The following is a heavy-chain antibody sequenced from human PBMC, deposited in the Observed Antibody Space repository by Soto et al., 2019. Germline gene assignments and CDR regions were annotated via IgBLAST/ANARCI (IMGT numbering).Heavy chain of an antibody. Sequence: QVQLVQSGAEVKKPGSSVKVSCKAAGGTFRRDAFSWVRQAPGQGLEWMGGIIPIFGTAKYAQKFQGRVTITADESTSTGYMELSSLRSEDTAVYYCARSQGGSSSLDIYYYYYYGMDVWGQGTTVTVSS. CDR2: IIPIFGTA. CDR1: GGTFRRDA. J-gene: IGHJ6*02. CDR3: ARSQGGSSSLDIYYYYYYGMDV. D-gene: IGHD2-15*01. V-gene: IGHV1-69*01.